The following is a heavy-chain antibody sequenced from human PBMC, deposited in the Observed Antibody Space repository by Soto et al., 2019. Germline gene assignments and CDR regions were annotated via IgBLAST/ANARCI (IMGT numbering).Heavy chain of an antibody. CDR1: GYTFTSYA. V-gene: IGHV1-3*01. Sequence: ASVKVSCKASGYTFTSYAMHWVRQAPGQRLAWMGWINAGNGNTKYSQKFQGRVNMNRDTSASTAYMELSSLRSEDTAVYYCARVFQWELTYYFDYWGQGTLVTVSS. CDR2: INAGNGNT. J-gene: IGHJ4*02. D-gene: IGHD1-26*01. CDR3: ARVFQWELTYYFDY.